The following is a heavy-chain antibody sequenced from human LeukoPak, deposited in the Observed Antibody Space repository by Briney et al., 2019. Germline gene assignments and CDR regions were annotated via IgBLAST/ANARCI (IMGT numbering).Heavy chain of an antibody. Sequence: ASVKVSCKASGYTFTSYGISWVRQAPGQGLEWMGWISAYNGNTNYAQKLQGRVTMTTDTSTSTAYIEMRGLRSDATAVYFCARDLSVAGPFDYWGQGTLVTVSS. V-gene: IGHV1-18*01. CDR3: ARDLSVAGPFDY. CDR1: GYTFTSYG. CDR2: ISAYNGNT. D-gene: IGHD6-19*01. J-gene: IGHJ4*02.